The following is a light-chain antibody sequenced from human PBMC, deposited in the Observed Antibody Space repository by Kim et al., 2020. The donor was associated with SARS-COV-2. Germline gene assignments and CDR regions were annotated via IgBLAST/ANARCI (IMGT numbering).Light chain of an antibody. CDR3: QAWDSSTGV. CDR2: QDS. CDR1: NLGDKY. J-gene: IGLJ2*01. V-gene: IGLV3-1*01. Sequence: VSPGQTASITCSGDNLGDKYACWYQQKPGQSPVLVIYQDSKRPAGIPERFSGSNSGNTATLTISGTQAMDEADYYCQAWDSSTGVFGGGTQLTVL.